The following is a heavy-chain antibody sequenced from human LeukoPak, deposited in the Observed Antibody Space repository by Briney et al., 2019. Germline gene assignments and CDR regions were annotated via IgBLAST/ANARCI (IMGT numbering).Heavy chain of an antibody. CDR1: GFTFSSYS. CDR3: ARDAPGRNYGDYRELDY. V-gene: IGHV3-21*04. Sequence: GGSLRLSCAASGFTFSSYSMNWVRQAPGKGLEWVSSISSSSSYIYYADSVKGRFTISRDNAKNSVYLQMNSLGSDDTAVYYCARDAPGRNYGDYRELDYWGQGTLVTVSS. D-gene: IGHD4-17*01. CDR2: ISSSSSYI. J-gene: IGHJ4*02.